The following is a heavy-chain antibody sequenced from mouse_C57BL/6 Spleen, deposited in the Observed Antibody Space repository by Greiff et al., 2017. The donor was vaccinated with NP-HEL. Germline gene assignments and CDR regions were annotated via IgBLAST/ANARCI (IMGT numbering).Heavy chain of an antibody. CDR2: IYPSDSET. Sequence: VQLQQPGAELVRPGSSVKLSCKASGYTFTSYWMDWVKQRPGQGLEWIGNIYPSDSETHYNQKFKDKATLTVDKSSSTAYMQLSSLTSEDSAVYYCARSHYYGSSSFAYWGQGTLVTVSA. D-gene: IGHD1-1*01. CDR3: ARSHYYGSSSFAY. V-gene: IGHV1-61*01. CDR1: GYTFTSYW. J-gene: IGHJ3*01.